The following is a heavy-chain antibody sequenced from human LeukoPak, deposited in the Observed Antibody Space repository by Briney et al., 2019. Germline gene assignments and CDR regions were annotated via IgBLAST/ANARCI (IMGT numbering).Heavy chain of an antibody. CDR3: ARARSEWLVPDYFDY. V-gene: IGHV1-18*01. CDR1: GYTFTSYG. D-gene: IGHD6-19*01. J-gene: IGHJ4*02. Sequence: ASVKVSCKASGYTFTSYGISWVRQAPGQGLEWMGWISAYNGNTNYAQKLQGRVTMTTDTSTSTAYMELRSLRSDDTAVYYCARARSEWLVPDYFDYWGQGTLVTVSS. CDR2: ISAYNGNT.